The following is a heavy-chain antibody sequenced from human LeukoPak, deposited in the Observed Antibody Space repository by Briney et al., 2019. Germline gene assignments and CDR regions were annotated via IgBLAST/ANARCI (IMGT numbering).Heavy chain of an antibody. CDR3: VKGLDYSSSQMDS. CDR2: INTNGANT. Sequence: GGSLSLSCSASGFTFKSYAMHWVRQAAGKGLEYVSSINTNGANTYYADSVKGRFTISRDNSRNTVYVQMNSLTPEDTAVYYWVKGLDYSSSQMDSWGQGTLVTVSS. D-gene: IGHD6-6*01. CDR1: GFTFKSYA. V-gene: IGHV3-64*05. J-gene: IGHJ4*02.